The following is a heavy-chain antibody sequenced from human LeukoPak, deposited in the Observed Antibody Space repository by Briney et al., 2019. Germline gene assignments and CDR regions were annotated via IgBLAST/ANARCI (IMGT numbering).Heavy chain of an antibody. CDR2: ISIDGTSK. V-gene: IGHV3-30-3*02. CDR3: AKKVRTSGRAGIFRY. CDR1: TFTVSNTV. Sequence: GGSLTLSCLPSTFTVSNTVMHWVRQAPGKGLEWGTGISIDGTSKYYEYSVRGRITMSRDKSMSTLYVEINSLSAEDTAGYYCAKKVRTSGRAGIFRYWGQGTLVTVSS. J-gene: IGHJ4*02. D-gene: IGHD2-2*01.